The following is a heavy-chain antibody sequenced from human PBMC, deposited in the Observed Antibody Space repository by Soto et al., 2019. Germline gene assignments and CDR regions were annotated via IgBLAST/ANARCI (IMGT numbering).Heavy chain of an antibody. CDR1: GFTFSSYG. CDR2: ISYDGSNK. J-gene: IGHJ6*02. CDR3: GKLISKSSWLRFSYGMHG. V-gene: IGHV3-30*18. Sequence: AGSLRLSCPASGFTFSSYGMHWVRQAPGKGLEWVAVISYDGSNKYYADSVKGRFTISRDNSKNTLYMQMNSRRSEDTAVYYCGKLISKSSWLRFSYGMHGWAQGTMFTVYS. D-gene: IGHD5-12*01.